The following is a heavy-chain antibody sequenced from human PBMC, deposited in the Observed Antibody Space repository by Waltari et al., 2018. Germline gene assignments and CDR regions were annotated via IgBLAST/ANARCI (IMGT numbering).Heavy chain of an antibody. D-gene: IGHD2-8*02. CDR1: GYSISSGYY. J-gene: IGHJ5*02. CDR3: ARQPWDIVLGSWFDP. CDR2: IYHSGST. Sequence: QVQLQESGPGLVKPSETLSLTCAVSGYSISSGYYWGWIRQPPGKGLEWIGSIYHSGSTYSNPSLKSRVTISVDTSKNQFSLKLSSVTAADTAVYYCARQPWDIVLGSWFDPWGQGTLVTVSS. V-gene: IGHV4-38-2*01.